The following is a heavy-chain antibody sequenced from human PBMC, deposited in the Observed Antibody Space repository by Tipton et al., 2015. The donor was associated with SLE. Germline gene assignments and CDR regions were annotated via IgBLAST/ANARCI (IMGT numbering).Heavy chain of an antibody. V-gene: IGHV4-34*01. Sequence: LRLSCAVYGGSFSGYYWSWIRQPPGKGLEWIGEINHSGSTNYNPSLKSRVTISVDTSKNQLSLKLSSVTAADTAVYYCARADDYGAYDWGQGTLVTVSS. D-gene: IGHD4-17*01. CDR1: GGSFSGYY. J-gene: IGHJ4*02. CDR2: INHSGST. CDR3: ARADDYGAYD.